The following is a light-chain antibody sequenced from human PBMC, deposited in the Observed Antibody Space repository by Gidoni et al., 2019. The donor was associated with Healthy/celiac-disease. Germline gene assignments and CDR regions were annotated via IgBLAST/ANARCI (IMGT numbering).Light chain of an antibody. CDR3: QQYDNLHLYT. CDR1: QDISNY. J-gene: IGKJ2*01. CDR2: DAS. V-gene: IGKV1-33*01. Sequence: DIQMTQSPSSLSASVGGRVTITCQASQDISNYLNWYQQKPGKAPKLLIYDASNLETGVPSRFSGSGSGTDFTFTISSLQTEDIATYYCQQYDNLHLYTFGQGTKLEIK.